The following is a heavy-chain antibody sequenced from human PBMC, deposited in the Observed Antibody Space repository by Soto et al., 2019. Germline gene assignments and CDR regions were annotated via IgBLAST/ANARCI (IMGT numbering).Heavy chain of an antibody. J-gene: IGHJ3*02. D-gene: IGHD6-19*01. CDR2: IYPGDSDT. CDR1: GYSFTSYW. V-gene: IGHV5-51*01. Sequence: PGESLKISCKGSGYSFTSYWIGWVRQMPGKGLEWMGIIYPGDSDTRYSPSFQGQVTISADKSISTAYLQWSSLKASDTAVYYCAIVSDSSGGYLKSDAFDIWGQGTMVTVSS. CDR3: AIVSDSSGGYLKSDAFDI.